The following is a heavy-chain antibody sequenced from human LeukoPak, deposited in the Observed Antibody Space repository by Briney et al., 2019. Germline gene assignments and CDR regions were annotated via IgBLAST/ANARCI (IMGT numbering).Heavy chain of an antibody. CDR1: GYTFTGYY. V-gene: IGHV1-2*02. D-gene: IGHD2-2*01. Sequence: ASVEVSCKASGYTFTGYYMHWVRQAPGQGLEWMGWINPNSGGTNYAQKFQGRVTMTRDTSISTAYMELSRLRSDDTAVYYCASLTDIVVVPAAHGGVYYFDYWGQGTLVTVSS. J-gene: IGHJ4*02. CDR2: INPNSGGT. CDR3: ASLTDIVVVPAAHGGVYYFDY.